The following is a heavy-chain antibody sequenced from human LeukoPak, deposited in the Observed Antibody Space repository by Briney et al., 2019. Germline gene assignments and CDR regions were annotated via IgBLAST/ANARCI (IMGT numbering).Heavy chain of an antibody. Sequence: PGGSLRLSCAASGFTFSSYSMNWVRQAPGKGLEWVSSTSSSSSYIYYADSVKGRFTISRDNAKNSLYLQMNSLRAEDTAVYYCARDSGYYDSSGFNDYWGQGTLVTVSS. CDR2: TSSSSSYI. CDR1: GFTFSSYS. J-gene: IGHJ4*02. CDR3: ARDSGYYDSSGFNDY. V-gene: IGHV3-21*01. D-gene: IGHD3-22*01.